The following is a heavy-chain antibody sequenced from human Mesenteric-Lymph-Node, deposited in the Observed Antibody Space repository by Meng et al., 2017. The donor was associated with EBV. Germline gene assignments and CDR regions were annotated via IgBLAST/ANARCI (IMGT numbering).Heavy chain of an antibody. J-gene: IGHJ4*02. Sequence: QVQLVQSGAEVKKPGASVKISCRTSGYTFINYAMHWVRQAPGQRLEWMGWINAGNGNTKYSQKFQGRVTITRDTSASTAYMELSSLRSEDTAVYYCARVRGIAVVPPDYWGQGTLVTVSS. CDR3: ARVRGIAVVPPDY. CDR1: GYTFINYA. CDR2: INAGNGNT. D-gene: IGHD6-19*01. V-gene: IGHV1-3*01.